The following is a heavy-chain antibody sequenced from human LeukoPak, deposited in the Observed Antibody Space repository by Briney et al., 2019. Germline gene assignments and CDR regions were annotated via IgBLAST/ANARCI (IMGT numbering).Heavy chain of an antibody. J-gene: IGHJ5*02. CDR2: IYTSGST. Sequence: PSETLSLTCTVSGGSISSYYWSWIRQPAGKGLEWIGRIYTSGSTNYNPSLKSRVTMSVDTSKNQFSLKLSSVTAADTAVYYCARDVKYYYDSSGQSRGDWFDPWGQGTLVTVSS. V-gene: IGHV4-4*07. CDR1: GGSISSYY. CDR3: ARDVKYYYDSSGQSRGDWFDP. D-gene: IGHD3-22*01.